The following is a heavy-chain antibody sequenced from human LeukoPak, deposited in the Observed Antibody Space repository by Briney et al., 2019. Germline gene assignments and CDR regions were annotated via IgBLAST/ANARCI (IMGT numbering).Heavy chain of an antibody. Sequence: SETLSLTRTVSGGSISSYYWSWIRQPAGKGLEWIGRIYTSGSTNYNPSLKSRVTMSVDTSKNQFSLKLSSVTAADTAVYYCARGSQQLVHGRFDPWGQGTLVTVSS. J-gene: IGHJ5*02. D-gene: IGHD6-13*01. CDR3: ARGSQQLVHGRFDP. CDR2: IYTSGST. V-gene: IGHV4-4*07. CDR1: GGSISSYY.